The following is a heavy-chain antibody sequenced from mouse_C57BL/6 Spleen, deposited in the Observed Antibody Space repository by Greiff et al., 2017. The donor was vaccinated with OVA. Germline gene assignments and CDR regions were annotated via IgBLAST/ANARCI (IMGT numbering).Heavy chain of an antibody. CDR2: INPSTGGT. Sequence: VQLQQSGPELVKPGASVKISCKASGYSFTGYYMNWVKQSPEKSLEWIGEINPSTGGTTYNQKFKAKATLTVDKSSSTAYMQLKSLTSEDSAVYYCANWDGGFAYWGQGTLVTVSA. CDR3: ANWDGGFAY. J-gene: IGHJ3*01. CDR1: GYSFTGYY. D-gene: IGHD4-1*01. V-gene: IGHV1-42*01.